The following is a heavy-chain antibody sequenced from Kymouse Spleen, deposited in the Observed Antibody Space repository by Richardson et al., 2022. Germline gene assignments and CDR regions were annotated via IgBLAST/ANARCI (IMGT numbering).Heavy chain of an antibody. CDR3: AKDQGPITIVVVIRYYYYGMDV. V-gene: IGHV3-23*04. D-gene: IGHD3-22*01. J-gene: IGHJ6*02. CDR1: GFTFSSYA. Sequence: EVQLVESGGGLVQPGGSLRLSCAASGFTFSSYAMSWVRQAPGKGLEWVSAISGSGGSTYYADSVKGRFTISRDNSKNTLYLQMNSLRAEDTAVYYCAKDQGPITIVVVIRYYYYGMDVWGQGTTVTVSS. CDR2: ISGSGGST.